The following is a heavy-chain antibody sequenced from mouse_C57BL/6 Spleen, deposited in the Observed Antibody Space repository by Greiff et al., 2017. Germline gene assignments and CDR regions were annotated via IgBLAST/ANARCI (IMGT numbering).Heavy chain of an antibody. CDR2: IYPGDGDT. Sequence: VQLQQSGPELVKPGASVKISCKASGYAFSSSWMNWVKQRPGKGLEWIGRIYPGDGDTNYNGKFKGKATLTADKSSSTAYMQLSSLTSEDSAVYYYARGAALDYWGQGTTLTSSS. V-gene: IGHV1-82*01. CDR3: ARGAALDY. CDR1: GYAFSSSW. D-gene: IGHD3-3*01. J-gene: IGHJ2*01.